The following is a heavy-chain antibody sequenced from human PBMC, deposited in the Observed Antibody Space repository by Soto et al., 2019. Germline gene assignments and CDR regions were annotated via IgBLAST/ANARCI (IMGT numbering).Heavy chain of an antibody. V-gene: IGHV1-2*04. Sequence: GASVKVSCKASGYTFTGYYMHWVRQAPGQGLEWMGWINPNRGGTNYAQKFQGWVTMTRDTSISTAYMELSRLRSDDTAVYYCAREPLTMVRGVEYYYYGMDVWGQGTTVTVSS. CDR1: GYTFTGYY. J-gene: IGHJ6*02. D-gene: IGHD3-10*01. CDR2: INPNRGGT. CDR3: AREPLTMVRGVEYYYYGMDV.